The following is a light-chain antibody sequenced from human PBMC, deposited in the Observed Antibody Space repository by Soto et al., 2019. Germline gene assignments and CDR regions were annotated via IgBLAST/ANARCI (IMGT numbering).Light chain of an antibody. V-gene: IGKV3-11*01. J-gene: IGKJ4*01. CDR1: HTISSSY. Sequence: EIVLTQSPGTLSLSPGERATLSCRASHTISSSYLAWYQQKPGQAPRLLIYDASNRATGIPARFSGSGSGTDFTLTISSLEPEDFAVYYCQQRSNWPPGLTFGGGTKVDIK. CDR3: QQRSNWPPGLT. CDR2: DAS.